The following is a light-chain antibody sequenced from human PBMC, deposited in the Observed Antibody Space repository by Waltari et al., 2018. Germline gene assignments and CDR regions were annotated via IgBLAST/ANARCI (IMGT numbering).Light chain of an antibody. CDR1: RLRSYY. CDR3: NSRDSSCGHVV. J-gene: IGLJ2*01. CDR2: GKN. Sequence: SSELTQDPAVSVVLGQTVRITCQGDRLRSYYASWYQQKTGQAPVLGIYGKNNRPSGIPDRFCGSSSSNTASLTITGAQAEYEADSYCNSRDSSCGHVVFGGGTKLTVL. V-gene: IGLV3-19*01.